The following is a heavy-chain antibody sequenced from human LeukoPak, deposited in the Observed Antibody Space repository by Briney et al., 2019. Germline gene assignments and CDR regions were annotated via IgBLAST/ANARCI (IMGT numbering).Heavy chain of an antibody. D-gene: IGHD7-27*01. J-gene: IGHJ4*02. V-gene: IGHV3-30*18. CDR3: AKVHMPNWGTGYFDY. CDR2: ISYDGSDK. CDR1: GFISTSYG. Sequence: GGSLRLSCTASGFISTSYGMHWVRQVPGKGLKWLAGISYDGSDKWYEDSVKGRFTISRDNSKNTVYLQMNSLRAEDTAVYFCAKVHMPNWGTGYFDYWGQGTLVTVSS.